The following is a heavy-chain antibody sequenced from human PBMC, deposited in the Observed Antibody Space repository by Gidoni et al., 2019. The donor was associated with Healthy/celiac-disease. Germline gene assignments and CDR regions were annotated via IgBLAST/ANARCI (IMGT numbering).Heavy chain of an antibody. J-gene: IGHJ4*02. D-gene: IGHD1-26*01. V-gene: IGHV4-38-2*02. CDR1: GYSISSGYY. Sequence: QAQLQESGPGLVKPSETLSLTCTVSGYSISSGYYWGWLRQPPGKGLEWIGSIYHSGSTYYNPSLKSRVTISVDTSKNQFSLKLSSVTAADTAVYYCARDPVGATEMASFWGQGTLVTVSS. CDR3: ARDPVGATEMASF. CDR2: IYHSGST.